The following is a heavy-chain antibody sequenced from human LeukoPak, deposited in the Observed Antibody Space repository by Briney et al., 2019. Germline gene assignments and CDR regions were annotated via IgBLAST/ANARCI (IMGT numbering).Heavy chain of an antibody. D-gene: IGHD3-16*01. V-gene: IGHV1-8*01. Sequence: ASVKVSCKASGYTFTFTSYDINWVRQATGQGLEWMGWMNPNSGNTGYAQKFQGRVTMTRNTSISTAYMELSSLRSEDTAVYYCASTTTLHYYYGMDVWGQGTTVTVSS. CDR1: GYTFTFTSYD. J-gene: IGHJ6*02. CDR2: MNPNSGNT. CDR3: ASTTTLHYYYGMDV.